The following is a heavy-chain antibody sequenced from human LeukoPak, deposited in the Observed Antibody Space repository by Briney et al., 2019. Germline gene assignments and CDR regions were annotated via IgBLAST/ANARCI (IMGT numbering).Heavy chain of an antibody. V-gene: IGHV3-21*01. Sequence: GGSLRLSCAASGFTFSSYSMNWVRQAPWKGLEWVSSISSSSSYIYYADSVKGRFTISRDNAKNSLYLQMNSLRAEDTAVYYCARDTSGSFYYYMDVWGKGTTVTVSS. CDR2: ISSSSSYI. CDR1: GFTFSSYS. J-gene: IGHJ6*03. D-gene: IGHD5-12*01. CDR3: ARDTSGSFYYYMDV.